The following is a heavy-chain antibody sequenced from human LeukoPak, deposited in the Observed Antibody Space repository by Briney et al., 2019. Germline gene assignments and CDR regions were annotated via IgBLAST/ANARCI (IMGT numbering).Heavy chain of an antibody. CDR1: GFTFSNYD. V-gene: IGHV3-30*04. D-gene: IGHD4-23*01. CDR3: AREYGGSPVLSYYFDS. CDR2: IPYDGSNK. Sequence: SGGSLRLSCAASGFTFSNYDMHWVRQAPGKGLEWVTFIPYDGSNKFYADSVKGRFTVSRDNSKNTLFLQMDSLRPEDTGVYYCAREYGGSPVLSYYFDSWGQGTLVTVSS. J-gene: IGHJ4*02.